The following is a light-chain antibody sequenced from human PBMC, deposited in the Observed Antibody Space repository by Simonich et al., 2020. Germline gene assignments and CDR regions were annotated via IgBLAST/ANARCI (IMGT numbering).Light chain of an antibody. Sequence: QSALTQPRSVSGSPGQSVTISCTGTSSDVGRYNYVSWYQQHPGKAPKLMIDDVSKRPSGVPDRFSGSKSGNSASLTISGLQAEDEADYYCCSYAGGYTLVFGGGTKLTVL. CDR1: SSDVGRYNY. V-gene: IGLV2-11*01. CDR2: DVS. CDR3: CSYAGGYTLV. J-gene: IGLJ3*02.